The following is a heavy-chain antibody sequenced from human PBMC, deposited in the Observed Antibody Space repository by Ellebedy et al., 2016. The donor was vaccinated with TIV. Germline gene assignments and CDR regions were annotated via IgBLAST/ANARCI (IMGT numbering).Heavy chain of an antibody. CDR1: GFTFSSYA. D-gene: IGHD3-3*01. J-gene: IGHJ4*02. CDR2: ISGSGGST. Sequence: GGSLRLSXAASGFTFSSYAMSWVRQAPGKGLEWVSAISGSGGSTYYADSVKGRFTISRDNSKNTLYLQMNSLRAEDTAVYYCAKAARRKAPVLRFLEWLFYFDYWGQGTLVTVSS. V-gene: IGHV3-23*01. CDR3: AKAARRKAPVLRFLEWLFYFDY.